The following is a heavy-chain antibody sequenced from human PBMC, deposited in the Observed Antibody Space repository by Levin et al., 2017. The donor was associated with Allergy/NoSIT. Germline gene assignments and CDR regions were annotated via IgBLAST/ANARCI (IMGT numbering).Heavy chain of an antibody. CDR2: INHSGST. CDR1: GGSFSGYY. J-gene: IGHJ2*01. Sequence: SETLSLTCAVYGGSFSGYYWSWIRQPPGKGLEWIGEINHSGSTNYNPSLKSRVTISVDTSKNQFSLKLSSVTAADTAVYYCARSKSPGYSSSWYVLAWYFDLWGRGTLVTVSS. CDR3: ARSKSPGYSSSWYVLAWYFDL. V-gene: IGHV4-34*01. D-gene: IGHD6-13*01.